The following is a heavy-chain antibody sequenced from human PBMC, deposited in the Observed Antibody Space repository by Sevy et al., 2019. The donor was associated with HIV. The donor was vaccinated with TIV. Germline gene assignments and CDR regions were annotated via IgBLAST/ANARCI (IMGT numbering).Heavy chain of an antibody. Sequence: SETLSLTCTVSGGSVSSSSYYWTWIRQPPGKGLECIGYISYTGTTNYNPSLKSRVTISVDTSKNQFSRKLSSVTAADTAMYYCARMGGLTDYGMDVWGQGTTVTVSS. V-gene: IGHV4-61*01. CDR1: GGSVSSSSYY. J-gene: IGHJ6*02. D-gene: IGHD1-26*01. CDR3: ARMGGLTDYGMDV. CDR2: ISYTGTT.